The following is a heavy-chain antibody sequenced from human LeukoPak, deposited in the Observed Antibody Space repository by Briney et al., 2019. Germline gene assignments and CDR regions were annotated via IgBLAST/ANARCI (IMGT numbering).Heavy chain of an antibody. CDR2: ISWNSGNI. CDR1: GFTFDDYS. CDR3: ARDMMEYCGGDCYPTFDY. Sequence: GGSLRLSCAASGFTFDDYSMHWVRQAPGKGLEWVSGISWNSGNIGYADCVNCRFINTRNNATNSLYLQMNSLRAEDTALYYCARDMMEYCGGDCYPTFDYWGQGTLVTVSS. J-gene: IGHJ4*02. V-gene: IGHV3-9*01. D-gene: IGHD2-21*02.